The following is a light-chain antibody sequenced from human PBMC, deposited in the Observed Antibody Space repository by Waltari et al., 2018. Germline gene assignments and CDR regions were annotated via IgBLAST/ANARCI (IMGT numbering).Light chain of an antibody. CDR3: QQYNNWLYT. CDR2: GAA. J-gene: IGKJ2*01. CDR1: QSVSSS. Sequence: ERVTLSCRASQSVSSSLAWYQQKPGQAPSLLIYGAATRANGIPARFSGSGSGTEFTLTISSLQSEDIAIYYCQQYNNWLYTFGQGTKLEIK. V-gene: IGKV3-15*01.